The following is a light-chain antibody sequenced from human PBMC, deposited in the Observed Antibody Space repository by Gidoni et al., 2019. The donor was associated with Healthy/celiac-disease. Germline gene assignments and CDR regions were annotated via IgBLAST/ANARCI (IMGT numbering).Light chain of an antibody. CDR2: AAS. V-gene: IGKV1-39*01. CDR3: QQSYSTPYT. Sequence: DIQMTQSPSSLYASVGDRVTITCRASQSISSYLNWYQQKPGKAPKPLIYAASSLQSGVPSRFSGSGSGTDFTLTISSLQPEDFATYYYQQSYSTPYTFGQGTKLEIK. J-gene: IGKJ2*01. CDR1: QSISSY.